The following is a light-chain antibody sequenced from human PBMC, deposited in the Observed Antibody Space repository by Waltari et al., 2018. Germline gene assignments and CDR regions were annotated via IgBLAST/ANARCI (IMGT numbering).Light chain of an antibody. Sequence: DIQMTQSPSSVSASVGDTVTPTCRTSQSISNWVAWYQQKPGKAPNLLIYGASSLQSGVPPRFSGSGSGTDFTLTINSLQAEDVAFYYCQQYYDVPYTFGRGTRLEIK. CDR2: GAS. V-gene: IGKV1-12*01. CDR1: QSISNW. J-gene: IGKJ2*01. CDR3: QQYYDVPYT.